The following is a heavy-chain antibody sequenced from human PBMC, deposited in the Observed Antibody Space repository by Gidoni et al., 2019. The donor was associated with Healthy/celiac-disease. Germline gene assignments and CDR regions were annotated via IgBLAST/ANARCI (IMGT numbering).Heavy chain of an antibody. CDR1: GGSFSGYY. CDR3: ARATRDYYDSSGPGRSDY. J-gene: IGHJ4*02. CDR2: INHSGST. Sequence: QVQLQQWGAGLLKPSETLSLTCAVYGGSFSGYYWSWIRQPPGKGLEWIGEINHSGSTNYNPSLKSRVTISVDTSKNQFSLKLSSVTAADTAVYYCARATRDYYDSSGPGRSDYWGQGTLVTVS. V-gene: IGHV4-34*01. D-gene: IGHD3-22*01.